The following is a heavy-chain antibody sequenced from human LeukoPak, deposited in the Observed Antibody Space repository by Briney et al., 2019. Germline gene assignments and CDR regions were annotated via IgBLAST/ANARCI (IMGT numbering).Heavy chain of an antibody. CDR2: ISWNSGSI. CDR1: GFTFDDYA. Sequence: GRSLRLSCAASGFTFDDYAMHWVRQAPGKGLEWDSGISWNSGSIGYADSVKGRFTISRDNAKNSLYLQMNSLRAEDTALYYCAKDIVDYGDYLGAFDIWGQGTMVTVSS. D-gene: IGHD4-17*01. CDR3: AKDIVDYGDYLGAFDI. V-gene: IGHV3-9*01. J-gene: IGHJ3*02.